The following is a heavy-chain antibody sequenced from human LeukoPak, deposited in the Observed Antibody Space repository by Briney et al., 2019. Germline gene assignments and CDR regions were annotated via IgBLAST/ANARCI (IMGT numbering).Heavy chain of an antibody. Sequence: ASVKVSCKASGYTFTSYDINWVRQATGQGLEWMGWVNPNSGNTGYAQKFQGRVTMTRNTSISTAYMELSSLRSEDTAVYYCARGYCSSTSCYGSYGAFDIWGQGTMVTVSS. CDR1: GYTFTSYD. J-gene: IGHJ3*02. CDR2: VNPNSGNT. D-gene: IGHD2-2*01. CDR3: ARGYCSSTSCYGSYGAFDI. V-gene: IGHV1-8*01.